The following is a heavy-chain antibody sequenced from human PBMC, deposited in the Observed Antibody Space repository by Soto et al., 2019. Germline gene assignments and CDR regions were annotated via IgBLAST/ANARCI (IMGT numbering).Heavy chain of an antibody. CDR1: GGSISSGDYY. J-gene: IGHJ6*02. CDR3: ARAKTERIYYYYGMDV. CDR2: IYYSGST. V-gene: IGHV4-30-4*01. Sequence: SETLSLTCTVSGGSISSGDYYWSWIRQPPGKGLEWIGYIYYSGSTYYNPSLKSRVTISVDTSKNQFSLKLSSVTAADTAVYYCARAKTERIYYYYGMDVWGQGTTVT.